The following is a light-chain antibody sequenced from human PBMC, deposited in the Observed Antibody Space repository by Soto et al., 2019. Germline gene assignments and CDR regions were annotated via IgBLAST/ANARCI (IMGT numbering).Light chain of an antibody. Sequence: DTVMTQSPDSLAVSLGERATINCKSSQSVLYSSNNKNYLAWYQQKPGQPPKLLIYWASTRESGVPDRFSGSGSGTDFTLTISSLQAEDVAVYYCQQYYSTPPTFGGGTKVRSN. CDR3: QQYYSTPPT. V-gene: IGKV4-1*01. CDR2: WAS. CDR1: QSVLYSSNNKNY. J-gene: IGKJ4*01.